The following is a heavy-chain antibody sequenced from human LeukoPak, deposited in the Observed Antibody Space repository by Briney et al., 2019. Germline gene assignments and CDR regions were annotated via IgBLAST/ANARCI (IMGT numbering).Heavy chain of an antibody. Sequence: PSQTLSLTCTVSGGSISSGSYYWSWIRQPAGKGLEWIGRIYTSGSTNYNPSLKSRVPISVDTSKNQFSLKLSSVTAADTAVYYCARDGIQLWHFDYWGQGTLVTVS. CDR1: GGSISSGSYY. J-gene: IGHJ4*02. V-gene: IGHV4-61*02. CDR3: ARDGIQLWHFDY. D-gene: IGHD5-18*01. CDR2: IYTSGST.